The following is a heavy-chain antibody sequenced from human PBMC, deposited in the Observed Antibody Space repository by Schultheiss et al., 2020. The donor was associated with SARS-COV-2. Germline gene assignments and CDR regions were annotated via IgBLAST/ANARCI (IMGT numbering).Heavy chain of an antibody. CDR3: ARESAGEFDY. D-gene: IGHD3-10*01. Sequence: SETLSLTCTVSGGSISSYYWSWIRQPPGKGLEWIGYIYYSGSTNYNPSLKSRVTISVDTSKNQFSLKLNSVTAADTAVYYCARESAGEFDYWGQGTLVTVSS. CDR2: IYYSGST. J-gene: IGHJ4*02. V-gene: IGHV4-59*01. CDR1: GGSISSYY.